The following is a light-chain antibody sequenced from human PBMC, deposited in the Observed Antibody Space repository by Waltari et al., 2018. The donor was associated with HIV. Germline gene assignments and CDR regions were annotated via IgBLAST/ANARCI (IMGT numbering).Light chain of an antibody. Sequence: SYELTQPPSVSVSPGQTASITCSGDKVGDQYPCWYQQKPGQSPVLVIYKDSKRPSGIPERFSGSNSGNTATLTISGTQAMDEADYYCQAWDSSTPKVFGGGTKLTVL. CDR3: QAWDSSTPKV. CDR1: KVGDQY. CDR2: KDS. V-gene: IGLV3-1*01. J-gene: IGLJ2*01.